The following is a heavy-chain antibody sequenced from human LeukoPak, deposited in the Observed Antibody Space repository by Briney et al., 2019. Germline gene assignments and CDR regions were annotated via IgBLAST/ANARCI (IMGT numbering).Heavy chain of an antibody. Sequence: PGRSLRLSCAASGFTFINYGINWVRQAPGRGLEWISYISSSSIIYYADSVRGRFTISRDNSNNTLYLQLNNVRTEDTATYFCAKEQYPGYFDFWGQGTLVTVSA. CDR2: ISSSSII. D-gene: IGHD1-14*01. V-gene: IGHV3-21*05. CDR1: GFTFINYG. J-gene: IGHJ4*02. CDR3: AKEQYPGYFDF.